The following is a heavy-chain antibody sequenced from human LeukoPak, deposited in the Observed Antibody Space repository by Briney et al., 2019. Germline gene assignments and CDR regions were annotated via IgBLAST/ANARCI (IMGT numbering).Heavy chain of an antibody. CDR2: ISSSSSTI. D-gene: IGHD3-22*01. Sequence: GGSLRLSCAASGFTFSSYSMNWVRQAPGKGLEWVSYISSSSSTIYYADSVKGRFTISRDNAKNSLYLQMNSLRAEDTAVYYCARAEYYYDSSGYPIDYWGQGTLVTVSS. CDR3: ARAEYYYDSSGYPIDY. J-gene: IGHJ4*02. V-gene: IGHV3-48*01. CDR1: GFTFSSYS.